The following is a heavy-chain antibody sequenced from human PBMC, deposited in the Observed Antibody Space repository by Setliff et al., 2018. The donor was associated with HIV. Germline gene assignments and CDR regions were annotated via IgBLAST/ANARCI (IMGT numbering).Heavy chain of an antibody. CDR1: GFTFSSYS. CDR3: AREIRTVYTGGHYFYGIDV. Sequence: GGSLRLSCAASGFTFSSYSMNWVRQAPGKGLEWVSSISSGSSYIYYAESVKGRFTISRDNAKNSLYLQMNSLRVGDTAVYYCAREIRTVYTGGHYFYGIDVWGQGTAVTVSS. CDR2: ISSGSSYI. D-gene: IGHD3-16*01. V-gene: IGHV3-21*01. J-gene: IGHJ6*02.